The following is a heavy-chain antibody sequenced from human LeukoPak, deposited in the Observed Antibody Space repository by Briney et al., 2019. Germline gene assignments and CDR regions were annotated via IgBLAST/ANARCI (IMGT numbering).Heavy chain of an antibody. CDR1: GFNFSSYA. J-gene: IGHJ3*02. CDR3: ANRISYKELGAFDI. CDR2: ISGSDGST. Sequence: GGSLRLSCAASGFNFSSYAMSWVRQAPGKGLEWVSAISGSDGSTYYADSVKGRFTISRDNSKNTLYLQMNSLRAEDTAVYYCANRISYKELGAFDIWGQGTMVTVSS. D-gene: IGHD1-26*01. V-gene: IGHV3-23*01.